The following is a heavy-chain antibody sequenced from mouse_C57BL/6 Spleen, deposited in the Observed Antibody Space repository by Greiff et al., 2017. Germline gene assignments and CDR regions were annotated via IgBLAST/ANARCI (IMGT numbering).Heavy chain of an antibody. CDR3: AREIITTVVGGYFDV. V-gene: IGHV1-80*01. Sequence: QVQLKESGAELVKPGASVKISCKASGYAFSSYWMNWVKQRPGKGLEWIGQIYPGDGDTNYNGKFKGKATLTADKSSSTAYMQLSSLTSEDSAVYFCAREIITTVVGGYFDVWGTGTTVTVSS. D-gene: IGHD1-1*01. J-gene: IGHJ1*03. CDR1: GYAFSSYW. CDR2: IYPGDGDT.